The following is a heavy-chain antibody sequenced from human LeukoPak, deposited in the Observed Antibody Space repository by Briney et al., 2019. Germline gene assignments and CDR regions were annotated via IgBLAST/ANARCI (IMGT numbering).Heavy chain of an antibody. J-gene: IGHJ4*02. V-gene: IGHV3-30*18. CDR2: ISYDGSNK. D-gene: IGHD4-17*01. CDR1: GFTFSSYG. Sequence: PGGSLRLSCAASGFTFSSYGMHWVRQAPGKGLEWVAVISYDGSNKYYADSVKGRFTISRDNSKNTLYLQMNSLRAEDTAVYYCAKDSHDYGDYVLDYWGQGTLVTVSS. CDR3: AKDSHDYGDYVLDY.